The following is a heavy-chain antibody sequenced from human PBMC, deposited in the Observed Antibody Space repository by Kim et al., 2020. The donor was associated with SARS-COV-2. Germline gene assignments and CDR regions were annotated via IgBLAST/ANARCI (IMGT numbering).Heavy chain of an antibody. CDR1: GGSISSGGYS. CDR3: ARARGDSSPFDT. D-gene: IGHD5-18*01. J-gene: IGHJ5*02. Sequence: SETLSLTCAVSGGSISSGGYSWSWLRQPPGKGLEWIGYIYHSGSTYYNPSLKSRVTISEDRAKNQFTLKLSSVTDADAAAYSCARARGDSSPFDTWGQVT. CDR2: IYHSGST. V-gene: IGHV4-30-2*01.